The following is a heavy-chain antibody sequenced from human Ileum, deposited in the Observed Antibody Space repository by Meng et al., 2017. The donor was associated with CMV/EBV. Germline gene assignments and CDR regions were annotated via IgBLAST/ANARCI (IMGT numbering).Heavy chain of an antibody. J-gene: IGHJ6*02. CDR1: AFTFSSYG. CDR2: ITSTSNYI. D-gene: IGHD2-2*01. CDR3: ARGKDCSSSSCNTYHYYGMDV. V-gene: IGHV3-21*01. Sequence: GESLKISCASSAFTFSSYGMHWVRQAPGKGLEWVSYITSTSNYIFYADSVKGRFTISRDNAKKSLYLQMSSLRDEDTAVYYCARGKDCSSSSCNTYHYYGMDVWGQGTTVTVSS.